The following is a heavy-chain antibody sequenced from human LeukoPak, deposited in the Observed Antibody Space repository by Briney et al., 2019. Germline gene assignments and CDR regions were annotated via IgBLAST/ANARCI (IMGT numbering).Heavy chain of an antibody. J-gene: IGHJ2*01. Sequence: SETLSLTCAVSGGSINSGGYSWSWIRQPPGKGLEWIANIYHTESSYYNPTLKSRVIMSIDRSKNQFSLQLSSVTAADTAVYYCAREYYGAYTYRYFDLWGRGTLVSVSS. CDR2: IYHTESS. CDR3: AREYYGAYTYRYFDL. CDR1: GGSINSGGYS. V-gene: IGHV4-30-2*01. D-gene: IGHD4-17*01.